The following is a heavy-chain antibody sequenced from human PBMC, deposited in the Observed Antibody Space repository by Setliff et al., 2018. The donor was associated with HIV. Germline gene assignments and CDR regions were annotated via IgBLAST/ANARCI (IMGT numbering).Heavy chain of an antibody. J-gene: IGHJ4*02. Sequence: HPGGSLRLSCAASGFTFSSYGMHWVRQAPGKGLEWVAVIWYDGSNKYYADSVKGRFTISRDNSKNTLYLQMNSLRAEDTAVYYCAKGVSNWYGTDYWGQGALVTVSS. V-gene: IGHV3-33*06. CDR2: IWYDGSNK. CDR1: GFTFSSYG. CDR3: AKGVSNWYGTDY. D-gene: IGHD4-4*01.